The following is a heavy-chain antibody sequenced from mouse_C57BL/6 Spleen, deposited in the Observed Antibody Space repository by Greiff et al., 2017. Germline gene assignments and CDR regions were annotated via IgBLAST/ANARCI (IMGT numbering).Heavy chain of an antibody. D-gene: IGHD2-5*01. CDR3: ARSGSNYVGGFDY. J-gene: IGHJ2*01. V-gene: IGHV5-12*01. CDR2: ISNGGGST. CDR1: GFTFSDYY. Sequence: EVMLVESGGGLVQPGGSLKLSCAASGFTFSDYYMYWVRQTPEKRLEWVAYISNGGGSTYYPDTVKGRFTISRDNAKNTLYLQMSRLKSEDTAMYYCARSGSNYVGGFDYWGQGTTLTVSS.